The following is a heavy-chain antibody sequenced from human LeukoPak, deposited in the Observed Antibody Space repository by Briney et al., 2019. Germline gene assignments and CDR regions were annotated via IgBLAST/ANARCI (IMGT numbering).Heavy chain of an antibody. D-gene: IGHD4-17*01. Sequence: SVKVSCKASGGTFSSYAISWVRQAPGQGLEWMGGIIPIFGTANYAQKFQGRVTITADESTSTAYMELSSLRSEDTAVYYCARMPHYGDLNYSFDYWGQGTLVTVSS. J-gene: IGHJ4*02. CDR3: ARMPHYGDLNYSFDY. V-gene: IGHV1-69*13. CDR2: IIPIFGTA. CDR1: GGTFSSYA.